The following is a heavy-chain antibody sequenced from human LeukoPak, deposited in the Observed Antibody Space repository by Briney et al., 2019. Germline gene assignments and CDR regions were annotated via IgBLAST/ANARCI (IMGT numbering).Heavy chain of an antibody. V-gene: IGHV3-23*01. Sequence: PGGSLRLSCAASGFTFSSYAMSWVRQAPGKGLEWVSAISGSGGSTYYADSVKGRFTISRDNSKNTLYLQMNSLRAEDTAVYYCAKGCDYYYDSSAFDYWGQGTLVTVSS. CDR2: ISGSGGST. CDR3: AKGCDYYYDSSAFDY. J-gene: IGHJ4*02. CDR1: GFTFSSYA. D-gene: IGHD3-22*01.